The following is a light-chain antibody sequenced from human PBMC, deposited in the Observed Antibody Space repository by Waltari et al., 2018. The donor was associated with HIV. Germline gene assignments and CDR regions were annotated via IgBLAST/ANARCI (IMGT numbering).Light chain of an antibody. CDR3: QQYDNLPFT. V-gene: IGKV1-33*01. J-gene: IGKJ3*01. CDR1: KDISNY. Sequence: DIQMTQSPSSLSASIGERVTINCQASKDISNYLNWYQQKPGKAPKLLIYDASNLETGVPSRFSGSGSGTDFTFTISSLQPEDIATYYCQQYDNLPFTFGPGTKVDIK. CDR2: DAS.